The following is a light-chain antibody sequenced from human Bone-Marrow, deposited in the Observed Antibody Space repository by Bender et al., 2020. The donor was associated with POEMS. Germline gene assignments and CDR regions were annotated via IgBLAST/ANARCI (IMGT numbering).Light chain of an antibody. J-gene: IGLJ1*01. CDR3: CSYAGSGSHV. CDR1: SSNIGRNT. Sequence: QSVLTQPPSASGTPGQRVTISCSGSSSNIGRNTVNWYWQLPGAAPKLLIFHNNQRPSGVSNRFSGSKSGNTASLTISGLQAEDEADYYCCSYAGSGSHVFGTGTKVTVL. V-gene: IGLV1-44*01. CDR2: HNN.